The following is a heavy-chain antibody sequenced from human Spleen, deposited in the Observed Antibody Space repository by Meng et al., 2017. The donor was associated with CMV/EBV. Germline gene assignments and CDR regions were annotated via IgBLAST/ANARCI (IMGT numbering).Heavy chain of an antibody. CDR1: GYTFSSYG. Sequence: ASVKVSCKASGYTFSSYGITWVRQAPGQGLEWMGWINPNSGDKKYAQRFQGRVTMTIDTSISTAYMELTRLGSDDSAVYYCARVGELAFPCDSWGQGTLVTVSS. J-gene: IGHJ4*02. CDR2: INPNSGDK. D-gene: IGHD1-1*01. CDR3: ARVGELAFPCDS. V-gene: IGHV1-18*01.